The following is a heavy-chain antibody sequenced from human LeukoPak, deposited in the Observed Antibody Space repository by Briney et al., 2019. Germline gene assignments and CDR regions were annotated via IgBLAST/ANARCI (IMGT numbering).Heavy chain of an antibody. J-gene: IGHJ4*02. CDR3: ASLDY. V-gene: IGHV3-74*01. CDR2: INSDGSST. CDR1: GFTFSIYW. Sequence: GGSLRLSCAASGFTFSIYWVHWVRHAPGKGLVWVSSINSDGSSTSYADSVKGRFTISRDNAKNTLYLQMNTLRAEDTAVYYCASLDYWGQGTPVTVSS.